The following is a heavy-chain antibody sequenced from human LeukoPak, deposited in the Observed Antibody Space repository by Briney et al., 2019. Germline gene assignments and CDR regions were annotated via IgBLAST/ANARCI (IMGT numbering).Heavy chain of an antibody. Sequence: SETLSLTCTVSGGSISSYYWSWIRQPPGKGLEWIGYIYYSGSTNYNPSLKSRVTISVDTSKNQFSLKLSSVTAADTAVYYCARGGQGSNWFDPWGQGTLVTVSS. D-gene: IGHD3-10*01. CDR2: IYYSGST. CDR3: ARGGQGSNWFDP. CDR1: GGSISSYY. V-gene: IGHV4-59*12. J-gene: IGHJ5*02.